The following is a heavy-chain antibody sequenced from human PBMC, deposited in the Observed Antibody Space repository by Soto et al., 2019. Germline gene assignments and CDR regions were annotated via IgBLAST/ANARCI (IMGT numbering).Heavy chain of an antibody. D-gene: IGHD6-19*01. CDR2: ISYDDGDNK. J-gene: IGHJ4*02. CDR3: ARSTVVSGTPDFDY. CDR1: GFTFSSFT. Sequence: QVQLVESGGGVVPPGRSLGLSCAASGFTFSSFTMHWVRQAPGKGLEWVALISYDDGDNKNHADSVKGRFTISRDNSKNTLYLQMNSLRPEDTAVYYCARSTVVSGTPDFDYWGQGALVTVSS. V-gene: IGHV3-30-3*01.